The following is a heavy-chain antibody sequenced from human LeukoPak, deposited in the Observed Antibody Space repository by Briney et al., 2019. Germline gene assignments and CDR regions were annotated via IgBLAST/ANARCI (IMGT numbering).Heavy chain of an antibody. CDR1: RGSISSYY. Sequence: SETLSLTCTVSRGSISSYYWSWIRQPAGKGLEWIGRIYTSGSTNYNPSLKSRVTMSVDTSKNQFSLKLSSVTAADTAVYYCAGSGYYREVDYWGQGTLVTVSS. J-gene: IGHJ4*02. CDR2: IYTSGST. V-gene: IGHV4-4*07. CDR3: AGSGYYREVDY. D-gene: IGHD3-3*01.